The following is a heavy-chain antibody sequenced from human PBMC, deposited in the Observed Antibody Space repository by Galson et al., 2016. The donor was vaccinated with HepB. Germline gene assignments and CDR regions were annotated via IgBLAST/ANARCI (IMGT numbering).Heavy chain of an antibody. J-gene: IGHJ4*02. CDR2: ISWNSDNI. D-gene: IGHD1-26*01. CDR1: GFTFEDYA. Sequence: SLRLSCAASGFTFEDYAMHWVRQAPGKGLEWVAGISWNSDNIAYVDSVKGRFTISRDNAKSSQYLQMDSLRPDDTAFYYCAKGPHGGQWEDEIDSWGQGTRVTVSS. CDR3: AKGPHGGQWEDEIDS. V-gene: IGHV3-9*01.